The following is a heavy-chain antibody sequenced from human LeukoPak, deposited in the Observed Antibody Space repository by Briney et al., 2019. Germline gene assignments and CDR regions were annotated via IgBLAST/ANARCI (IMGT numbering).Heavy chain of an antibody. CDR3: ARGPLVRYGDYVVWVY. J-gene: IGHJ4*02. CDR2: INHSGST. D-gene: IGHD4-17*01. V-gene: IGHV4-34*01. CDR1: GGSFSGYY. Sequence: KPSETLSLTCTVYGGSFSGYYWNWIRQPPGKGLEWIGEINHSGSTNYNPSLKSRVTISVDTSKNHFSLKLSSVTAADTAVYFCARGPLVRYGDYVVWVYWGQGTLVTVSS.